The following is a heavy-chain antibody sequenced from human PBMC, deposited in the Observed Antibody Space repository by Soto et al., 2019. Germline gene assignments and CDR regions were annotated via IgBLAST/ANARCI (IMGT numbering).Heavy chain of an antibody. D-gene: IGHD6-13*01. V-gene: IGHV1-2*02. Sequence: VASVKVSCKASGYTFNDYYIYWVRQAPGQGLEWMGWINPNSGGTNYAQKFQGRVTMTRDTSISTAYMELSRLRSDDTAVYYCARSSSSWSRGFDYWGQGTLVTVSS. CDR2: INPNSGGT. J-gene: IGHJ4*02. CDR3: ARSSSSWSRGFDY. CDR1: GYTFNDYY.